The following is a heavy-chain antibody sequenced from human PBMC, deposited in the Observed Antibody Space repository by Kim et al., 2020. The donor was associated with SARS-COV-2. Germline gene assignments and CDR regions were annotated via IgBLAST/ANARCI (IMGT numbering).Heavy chain of an antibody. CDR1: GGSFSGYY. D-gene: IGHD3-10*01. CDR3: ARGRSRVLWFGELETAFDY. CDR2: INHSGST. Sequence: SETLSLTCAVYGGSFSGYYWSWIRQPPGKGLEWIGEINHSGSTNYNPSLKSRVTISVDTSKNQFSLKLSSVTAADTAVYYCARGRSRVLWFGELETAFDYWGQGTLVTVSS. J-gene: IGHJ4*02. V-gene: IGHV4-34*01.